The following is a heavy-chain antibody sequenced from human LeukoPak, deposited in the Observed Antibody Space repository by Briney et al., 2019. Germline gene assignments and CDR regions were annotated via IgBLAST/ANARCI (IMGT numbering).Heavy chain of an antibody. Sequence: GGSLRLSCAASGFTFDDYGMSWVRQAPGKGLEWVSGINWNGGSTGYADSVTGRFTISRDNSKNTVNLQMNRLRVEDTAIYYCAKDWIQFNRVFDCFDSWGQGTLVTVSS. CDR2: INWNGGST. J-gene: IGHJ4*02. CDR3: AKDWIQFNRVFDCFDS. V-gene: IGHV3-20*04. D-gene: IGHD5-18*01. CDR1: GFTFDDYG.